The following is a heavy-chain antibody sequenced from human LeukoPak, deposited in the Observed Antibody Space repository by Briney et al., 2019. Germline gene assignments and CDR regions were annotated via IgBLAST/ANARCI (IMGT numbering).Heavy chain of an antibody. J-gene: IGHJ5*02. D-gene: IGHD2-2*01. V-gene: IGHV1-46*01. CDR3: ARDSSTSSLADP. Sequence: ASVKVSCKASGYTFTRYYMNWVRQAPGHRLEWMGIIHPSSGSTSYAQKFEGRATLTRDTSTSTVYMELISLRSEDTAVYYCARDSSTSSLADPWGQGTLVTVSS. CDR1: GYTFTRYY. CDR2: IHPSSGST.